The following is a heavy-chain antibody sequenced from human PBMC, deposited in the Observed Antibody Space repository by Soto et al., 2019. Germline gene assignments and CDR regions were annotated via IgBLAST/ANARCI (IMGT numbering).Heavy chain of an antibody. CDR3: ARGEDIVVVVAATRGGLGY. Sequence: QVQLVQSGAEVKKPGASVKVSCKASGYTFTSYAMHWVRQAPGQRLEWMGWINAGNGNTKYSQKFQGRVTITRDTSASTVYMELSSLRSEDTAVYYCARGEDIVVVVAATRGGLGYWGQGTLVTVSS. D-gene: IGHD2-15*01. CDR2: INAGNGNT. V-gene: IGHV1-3*01. J-gene: IGHJ4*02. CDR1: GYTFTSYA.